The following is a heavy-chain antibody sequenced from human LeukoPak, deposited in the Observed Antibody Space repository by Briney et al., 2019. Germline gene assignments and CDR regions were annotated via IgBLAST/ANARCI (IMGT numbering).Heavy chain of an antibody. V-gene: IGHV4-59*12. Sequence: SETLSLTCTVSGGSINSYYWSWIRQPPGKGLEWIGYIYYSGSTNYNPSLKSRVTISVDTSKNQFSLKLSSVTAADTAVYYCASSGGYQLLHGNWGQGTLVTVSS. D-gene: IGHD2-2*01. CDR1: GGSINSYY. J-gene: IGHJ4*02. CDR2: IYYSGST. CDR3: ASSGGYQLLHGN.